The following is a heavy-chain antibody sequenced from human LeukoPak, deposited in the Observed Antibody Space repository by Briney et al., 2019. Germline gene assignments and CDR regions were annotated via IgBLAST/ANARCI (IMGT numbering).Heavy chain of an antibody. Sequence: GGSLRLSCAASGFTFSSYSMNWVRQAPGKGLEWVSSISSSSSYIYYADSVKGRFTISRDNAKNSLYLQMNSLRAEDTALYYCAKDITRLAASYYFDYWGQGTLVTVSS. CDR1: GFTFSSYS. D-gene: IGHD3-10*01. CDR3: AKDITRLAASYYFDY. CDR2: ISSSSSYI. V-gene: IGHV3-21*04. J-gene: IGHJ4*02.